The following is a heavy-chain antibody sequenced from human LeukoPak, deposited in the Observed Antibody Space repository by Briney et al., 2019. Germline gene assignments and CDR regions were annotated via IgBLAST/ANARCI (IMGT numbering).Heavy chain of an antibody. J-gene: IGHJ6*02. V-gene: IGHV3-33*01. CDR2: IWYDGSNK. D-gene: IGHD3-10*01. Sequence: GGSLRLSCAASGFTFSRSGMHWVRQAPGKGLEWVAVIWYDGSNKYYADSVKGRFTISRDNSKNTLYLQMNSLRAEDTAVYYCAIINYGSGSYFSYYYYYYGMDVWGQGTTVTVSS. CDR3: AIINYGSGSYFSYYYYYYGMDV. CDR1: GFTFSRSG.